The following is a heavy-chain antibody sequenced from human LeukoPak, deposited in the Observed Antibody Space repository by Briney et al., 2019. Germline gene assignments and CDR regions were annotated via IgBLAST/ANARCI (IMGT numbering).Heavy chain of an antibody. CDR2: IYYSGST. Sequence: PSETLSLICTVSGGSISGFHWRWIRQPPGKGLEWIGYIYYSGSTNYNPSLKSRVTISVDTSKNQFSLKLSSVTAADTAVYYCAKHSSGYYKYYFDYWGQGTLVTVSS. J-gene: IGHJ4*02. CDR3: AKHSSGYYKYYFDY. V-gene: IGHV4-59*01. CDR1: GGSISGFH. D-gene: IGHD3-22*01.